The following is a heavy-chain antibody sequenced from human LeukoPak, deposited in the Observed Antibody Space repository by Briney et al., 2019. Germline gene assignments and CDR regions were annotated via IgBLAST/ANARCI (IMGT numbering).Heavy chain of an antibody. V-gene: IGHV1-18*01. CDR2: INPYNEKT. Sequence: GASVKVSCKASGYSLDRFGISWVRQAPGQGLEWLGWINPYNEKTIFGEKFQGRVTMTTDTSTSTVYMELTRLRSDDTAVYFCARDTPQHLKRFDSWGQGTLVTVSS. CDR3: ARDTPQHLKRFDS. J-gene: IGHJ4*02. CDR1: GYSLDRFG.